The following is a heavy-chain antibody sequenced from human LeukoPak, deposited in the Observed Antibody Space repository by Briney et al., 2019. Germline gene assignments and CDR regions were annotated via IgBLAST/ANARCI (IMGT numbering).Heavy chain of an antibody. CDR2: IYYSGST. D-gene: IGHD1-1*01. CDR1: GGSISSYY. CDR3: ARGLYTWNDEVSRFDP. Sequence: SETLSLTCTVSGGSISSYYWSWIRQPPGKGLEWIGYIYYSGSTNYNPSLKSRVTISVDTSKNQFSLKLSYVTAADTAVYYCARGLYTWNDEVSRFDPWGQGTLVTVSS. J-gene: IGHJ5*02. V-gene: IGHV4-59*01.